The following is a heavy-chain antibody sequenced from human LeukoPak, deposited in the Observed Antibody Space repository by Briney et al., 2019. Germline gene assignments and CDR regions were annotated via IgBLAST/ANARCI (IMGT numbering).Heavy chain of an antibody. Sequence: PSETLSLTCTVSGGSISSSSYYWGWIRQPPGKGLEWIGSIYYSGSTYYNPSLKSRVTISVDTSKNQFSLKLSSVTAADTAVYYCARERGGYVEMATTDYWGQGTLVTVSS. CDR1: GGSISSSSYY. CDR2: IYYSGST. J-gene: IGHJ4*02. V-gene: IGHV4-39*07. CDR3: ARERGGYVEMATTDY. D-gene: IGHD5-24*01.